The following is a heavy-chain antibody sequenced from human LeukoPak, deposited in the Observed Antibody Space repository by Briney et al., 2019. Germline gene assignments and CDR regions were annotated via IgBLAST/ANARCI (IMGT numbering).Heavy chain of an antibody. Sequence: PGGSLRLPCAASGFTIRDYVMSWVRQAPGKGLEWVSYIDPSGTALYYADSVKGRFTVSRDNGKNSLSLQLRSLRAEDTALYYCARAAYNWNWGQGTLVTVSS. CDR3: ARAAYNWN. V-gene: IGHV3-11*01. CDR1: GFTIRDYV. J-gene: IGHJ4*02. CDR2: IDPSGTAL. D-gene: IGHD1-20*01.